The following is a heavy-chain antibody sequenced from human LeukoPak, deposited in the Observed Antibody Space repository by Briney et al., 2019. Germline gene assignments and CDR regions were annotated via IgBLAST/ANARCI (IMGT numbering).Heavy chain of an antibody. CDR1: GGSLSSGGYY. V-gene: IGHV4-31*03. J-gene: IGHJ3*02. CDR3: ARDLGMYCSSTSCYMDAFDI. D-gene: IGHD2-2*02. CDR2: IYYSGST. Sequence: PSETLSLTCTVSGGSLSSGGYYWSWVRQHSGTGLEWLGYIYYSGSTYYNPSLKSRVTISVDTSKNQFSLKLSSVTAADTAVYSCARDLGMYCSSTSCYMDAFDIWGQGTMVTVSS.